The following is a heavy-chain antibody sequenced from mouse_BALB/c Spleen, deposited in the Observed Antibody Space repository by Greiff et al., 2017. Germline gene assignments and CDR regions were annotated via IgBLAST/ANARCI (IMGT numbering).Heavy chain of an antibody. Sequence: EVQRVESGGGLVQPGGSLKLSCAASGFTFSSYTMSWVRQTPEKRLEWVAYISNGGGSTYYPDTVKGRFTISRDNAKNTLYLQMSSLKSEDTATYYCARQDYYGSRRAMDYWGQGTSVTVSS. D-gene: IGHD1-1*01. CDR1: GFTFSSYT. J-gene: IGHJ4*01. CDR2: ISNGGGST. CDR3: ARQDYYGSRRAMDY. V-gene: IGHV5-12-2*01.